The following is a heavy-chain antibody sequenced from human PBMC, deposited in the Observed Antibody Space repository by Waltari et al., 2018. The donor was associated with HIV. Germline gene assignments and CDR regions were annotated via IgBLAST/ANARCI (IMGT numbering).Heavy chain of an antibody. CDR2: IFPGDSDT. J-gene: IGHJ4*02. CDR1: GYNFNIFW. CDR3: ARGAVRSTLFYFDF. V-gene: IGHV5-51*03. Sequence: EVQLVQSGAEVKEPGESLKISCQGSGYNFNIFWLAWVRQMPGKGLEWMGIIFPGDSDTRYSPSFQGQVTISADKSITTAYLQWTTLRASDTAMYYCARGAVRSTLFYFDFWAQGTLVTVSS. D-gene: IGHD2-15*01.